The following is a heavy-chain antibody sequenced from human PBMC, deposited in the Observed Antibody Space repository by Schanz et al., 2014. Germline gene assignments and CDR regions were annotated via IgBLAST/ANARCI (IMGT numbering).Heavy chain of an antibody. D-gene: IGHD2-8*01. Sequence: VQLVESGGGVVQPGRSLRLSCAASGFIFSNSCMSWVRQAPGKGLEWVSSISSSGSSIYYADSVKGRFTISRDNANNSLFLRMNSLRAEDTAFYYCAKWEDIVPEPEPMRGWFDSWGQGILVTVSS. V-gene: IGHV3-21*04. CDR2: ISSSGSSI. J-gene: IGHJ5*01. CDR3: AKWEDIVPEPEPMRGWFDS. CDR1: GFIFSNSC.